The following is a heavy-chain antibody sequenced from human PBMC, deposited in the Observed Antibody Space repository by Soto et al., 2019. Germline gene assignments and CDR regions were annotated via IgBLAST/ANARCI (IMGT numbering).Heavy chain of an antibody. D-gene: IGHD2-15*01. V-gene: IGHV3-64D*06. J-gene: IGHJ4*02. CDR3: VKQAHGLDGVAFDY. CDR2: VSTSGRST. Sequence: TGGSLRLSCSASGFIFSESTIYWVRQGPGKGLEAISAVSTSGRSTYYADSVKDRFTISRDNSKNTLFLQMGSLRPEDTAIYYCVKQAHGLDGVAFDYWGQGTQVTVSS. CDR1: GFIFSEST.